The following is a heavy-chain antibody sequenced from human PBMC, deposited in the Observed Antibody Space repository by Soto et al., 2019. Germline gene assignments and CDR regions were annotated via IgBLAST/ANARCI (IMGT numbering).Heavy chain of an antibody. CDR3: TRLFTYYDYIGHI. CDR2: IRSKAYGGTT. J-gene: IGHJ3*02. D-gene: IGHD3-16*01. V-gene: IGHV3-49*03. Sequence: GGSLRLSCTASGFPFGDYAMSWFRQDPGKGLEWVGFIRSKAYGGTTEYAASVKGRFTISRDDSKSIAYLQMNSLKTEDTAVYYCTRLFTYYDYIGHIWGQGTMVTVSS. CDR1: GFPFGDYA.